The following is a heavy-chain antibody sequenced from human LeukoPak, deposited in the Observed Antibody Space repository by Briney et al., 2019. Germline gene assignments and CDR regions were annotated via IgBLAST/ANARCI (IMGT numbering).Heavy chain of an antibody. CDR1: GYTFTGYY. D-gene: IGHD5-12*01. J-gene: IGHJ4*02. Sequence: GASVKVSCKATGYTFTGYYMHWVPQAPGQGREWMGRINPNTGVTNYAQKFQGRVTMTRDTCIGTAYLEVTRLRSDGTAVYYCARGGSGGYVRPDYWGQGTLVTVSS. CDR3: ARGGSGGYVRPDY. V-gene: IGHV1-2*06. CDR2: INPNTGVT.